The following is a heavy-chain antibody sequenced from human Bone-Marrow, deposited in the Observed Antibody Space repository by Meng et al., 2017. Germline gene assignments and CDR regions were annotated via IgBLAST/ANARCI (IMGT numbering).Heavy chain of an antibody. CDR3: ARDVAVAGSRGDQFDY. CDR1: GGTFSSYA. D-gene: IGHD6-19*01. Sequence: SVKVSCKASGGTFSSYAISWVRQAPGQGLEWMGGIIPIFGTANYAQKFQGRVTITTDESTSTAYMELSSLRSEDTAVYYCARDVAVAGSRGDQFDYWGQGTLVTVSS. V-gene: IGHV1-69*05. J-gene: IGHJ4*02. CDR2: IIPIFGTA.